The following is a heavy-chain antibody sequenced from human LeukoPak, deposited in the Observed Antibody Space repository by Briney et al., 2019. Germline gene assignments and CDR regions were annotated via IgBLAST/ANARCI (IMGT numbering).Heavy chain of an antibody. CDR1: GYTFTSYD. Sequence: ASVKVSCKASGYTFTSYDINWVRQATGQGLEWMGWMNPNSGNTGYAQKFQGRVTITRNTSISTAYMELSSLRSEDTAVYYCARGPGAMVRGAQFVENYYMDVWGKGTTVTVSS. D-gene: IGHD3-10*01. J-gene: IGHJ6*03. V-gene: IGHV1-8*03. CDR2: MNPNSGNT. CDR3: ARGPGAMVRGAQFVENYYMDV.